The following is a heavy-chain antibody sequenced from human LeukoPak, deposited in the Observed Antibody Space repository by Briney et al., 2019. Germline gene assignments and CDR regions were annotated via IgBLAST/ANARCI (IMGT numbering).Heavy chain of an antibody. V-gene: IGHV3-33*08. CDR1: GFKFSDYA. J-gene: IGHJ4*02. CDR3: ARDLWDFGDPY. CDR2: IWYDGSNK. Sequence: PGGSLRLSCAASGFKFSDYAMNWVRQAPGKGLEWVAVIWYDGSNKYYADSVKGRFTISRDNSKNTLYLQMNSLRAEDTAVYYCARDLWDFGDPYWGQGTLVTVSS. D-gene: IGHD4/OR15-4a*01.